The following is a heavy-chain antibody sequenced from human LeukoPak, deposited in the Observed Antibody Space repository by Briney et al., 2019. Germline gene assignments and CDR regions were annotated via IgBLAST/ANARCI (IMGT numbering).Heavy chain of an antibody. CDR1: GYTFTGYY. Sequence: ASVKVSCKASGYTFTGYYMHWVRQAPGQGLEWMGWINPNSGGTNYAQKFQGRVTMTRDTSISTAYMELSRLRSDDTAVYYCARDGRNYYGSGSSYYYYMDVWGKGTTVTVSS. CDR2: INPNSGGT. D-gene: IGHD3-10*01. J-gene: IGHJ6*03. CDR3: ARDGRNYYGSGSSYYYYMDV. V-gene: IGHV1-2*02.